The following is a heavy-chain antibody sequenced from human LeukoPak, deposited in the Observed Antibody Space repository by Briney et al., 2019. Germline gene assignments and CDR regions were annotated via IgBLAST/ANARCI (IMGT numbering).Heavy chain of an antibody. J-gene: IGHJ1*01. CDR1: GYTFTSYG. D-gene: IGHD3-22*01. CDR3: ARPTYDSSDYEYFQH. CDR2: ISAYNGNT. V-gene: IGHV1-18*01. Sequence: ASVKVSCKASGYTFTSYGISWVRQAPGQGLEWMGWISAYNGNTNYAQKLQSRVTMTTDTSTSTAYMELRSLRSDDTAVYYCARPTYDSSDYEYFQHWGQGTLVTVSS.